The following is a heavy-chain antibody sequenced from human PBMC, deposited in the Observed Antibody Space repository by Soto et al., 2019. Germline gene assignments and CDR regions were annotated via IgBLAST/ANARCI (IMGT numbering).Heavy chain of an antibody. V-gene: IGHV3-23*01. CDR3: AKGGSQYQLLQVSYYYYMDV. J-gene: IGHJ6*03. Sequence: GGSLRLSCAASGFTFSSYAMSWVRQAPGKGLEWVSAISGSGGSTYYADSVKGRFTISRDNSKNTLYLQMNSLRAEDTAVYYCAKGGSQYQLLQVSYYYYMDVWGKGTTVTVSS. D-gene: IGHD2-2*01. CDR2: ISGSGGST. CDR1: GFTFSSYA.